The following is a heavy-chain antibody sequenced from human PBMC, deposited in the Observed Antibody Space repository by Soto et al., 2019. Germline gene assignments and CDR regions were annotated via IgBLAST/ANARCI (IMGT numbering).Heavy chain of an antibody. CDR2: ISGSGDYI. Sequence: GGSLRLSCAASDFTFSSYTMNWVRQAPGEGLEWVSSISGSGDYIYYAASLMGRFTISRDNAKNSLYLQMNSLRAEDTAVYYCARGAPLDSWGLGTLVTVSS. CDR1: DFTFSSYT. CDR3: ARGAPLDS. V-gene: IGHV3-21*01. J-gene: IGHJ4*02.